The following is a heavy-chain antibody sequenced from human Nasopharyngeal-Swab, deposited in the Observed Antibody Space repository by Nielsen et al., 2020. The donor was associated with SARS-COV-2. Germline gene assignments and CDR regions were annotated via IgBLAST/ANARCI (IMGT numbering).Heavy chain of an antibody. V-gene: IGHV4-59*01. D-gene: IGHD6-19*01. J-gene: IGHJ3*02. CDR2: IYYSGST. Sequence: SETLSLTCTVSGGSISSYYWSWIRRPPGKGLEWIGYIYYSGSTNYNPSLKSRVTISVDTSKNQFSLKLSSVTAADTAVYYCARDPSPGIAVAGTGAFDIWGQGTMVTASS. CDR1: GGSISSYY. CDR3: ARDPSPGIAVAGTGAFDI.